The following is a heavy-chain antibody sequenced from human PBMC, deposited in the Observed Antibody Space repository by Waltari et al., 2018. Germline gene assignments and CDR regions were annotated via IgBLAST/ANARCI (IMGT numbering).Heavy chain of an antibody. Sequence: QVQLVQSGAEVKKPGSSVKVSCKASGGTFSSYAISWVRQAPGQGLEWMGRIIPIFGTANYAQKFQGRVTITADKSTSTAYMELSSLRSEDTAVYYCARLSRAYYYDSSGYYLDYWGQGTLVTVSS. CDR2: IIPIFGTA. J-gene: IGHJ4*02. V-gene: IGHV1-69*08. CDR3: ARLSRAYYYDSSGYYLDY. D-gene: IGHD3-22*01. CDR1: GGTFSSYA.